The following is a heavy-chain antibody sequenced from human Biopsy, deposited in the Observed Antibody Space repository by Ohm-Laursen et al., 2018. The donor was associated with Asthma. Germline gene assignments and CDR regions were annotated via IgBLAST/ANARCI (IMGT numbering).Heavy chain of an antibody. J-gene: IGHJ4*02. CDR1: GGSISSSSYY. CDR2: IYYSGST. CDR3: VSPPGY. Sequence: GTLSLTCTVSGGSISSSSYYWGWVRRPPGKGLEFMGTIYYSGSTYYNPSLKSRVTLSVDASKNQFSLKLTSVTAADTAVYYCVSPPGYWGQGTRVTVSS. V-gene: IGHV4-39*01.